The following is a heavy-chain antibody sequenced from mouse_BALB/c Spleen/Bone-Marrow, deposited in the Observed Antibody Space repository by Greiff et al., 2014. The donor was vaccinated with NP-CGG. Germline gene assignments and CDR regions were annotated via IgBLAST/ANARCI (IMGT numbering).Heavy chain of an antibody. CDR3: TRSTATSDY. V-gene: IGHV1-80*01. CDR2: IYPGDGDT. J-gene: IGHJ2*01. CDR1: GYAFSAYW. Sequence: VQLQQSGAELVRPGSSVKISCKASGYAFSAYWMNWVKQRLGQGLEWIGQIYPGDGDTNYNGKFKGKATLTADKSSSTAYMQLSSLTSEDSAVYFCTRSTATSDYWGQGTTLTVSS. D-gene: IGHD1-2*01.